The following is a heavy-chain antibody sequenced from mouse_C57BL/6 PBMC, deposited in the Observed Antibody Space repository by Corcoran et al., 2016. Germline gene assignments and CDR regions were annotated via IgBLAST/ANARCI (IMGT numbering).Heavy chain of an antibody. D-gene: IGHD2-2*01. CDR3: ATMVTLFDY. J-gene: IGHJ2*01. V-gene: IGHV1-26*01. Sequence: EVQLQQSGPELVKPGASVKISCKASGYTFTDYYMNWVKQSHGKSLEWIGDINPNNGGTSYNQKFKGKATLTVDKSSSTAYMELRSLTSEDSAVYYCATMVTLFDYWGQGTTLTVSS. CDR1: GYTFTDYY. CDR2: INPNNGGT.